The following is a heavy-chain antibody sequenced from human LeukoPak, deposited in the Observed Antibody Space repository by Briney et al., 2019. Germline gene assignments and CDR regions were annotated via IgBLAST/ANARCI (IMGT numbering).Heavy chain of an antibody. J-gene: IGHJ4*02. Sequence: GGSLRLSCAAPGFGFSSYGMHWVRQAPGKGLEWVANIKQDGSEKYYVDSVKGRFTISRDNAKNSLYLQMNSLRAEDTAVYYCASSPAEGPWEWLLLRGDYWGQGTLVTVSS. V-gene: IGHV3-7*01. CDR1: GFGFSSYG. CDR3: ASSPAEGPWEWLLLRGDY. CDR2: IKQDGSEK. D-gene: IGHD3-22*01.